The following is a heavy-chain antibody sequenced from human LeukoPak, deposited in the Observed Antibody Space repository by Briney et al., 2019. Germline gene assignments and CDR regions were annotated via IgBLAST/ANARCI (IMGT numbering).Heavy chain of an antibody. J-gene: IGHJ4*02. Sequence: PSETLSLTCAVYGGSFSGYYWSWIRQPPGKGLEWIGEINHSGSTNYNPSLKSRVTISVDTSKNQFSLKLSSVTAADTAVYYCARGYYDFWSGRPFYFDYWGQGTLVTASS. D-gene: IGHD3-3*01. CDR2: INHSGST. CDR3: ARGYYDFWSGRPFYFDY. CDR1: GGSFSGYY. V-gene: IGHV4-34*01.